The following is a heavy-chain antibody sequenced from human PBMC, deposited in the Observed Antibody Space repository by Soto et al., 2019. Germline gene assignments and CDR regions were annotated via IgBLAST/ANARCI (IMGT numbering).Heavy chain of an antibody. J-gene: IGHJ4*02. CDR2: ISGSGGST. CDR1: GFTFSSYA. D-gene: IGHD1-26*01. Sequence: GGSLRLSCAASGFTFSSYAMSWVRQAPGKGLEWVSAISGSGGSTYYADSVKGRFTISRDNSKDTLYLQMNSLRAEDTAVYYCAKDAPRALIVGATRSFDYWGQGTLVTVSS. V-gene: IGHV3-23*01. CDR3: AKDAPRALIVGATRSFDY.